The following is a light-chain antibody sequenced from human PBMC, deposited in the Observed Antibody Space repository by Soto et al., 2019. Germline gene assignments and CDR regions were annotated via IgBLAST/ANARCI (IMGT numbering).Light chain of an antibody. CDR1: QSLLHSNGYNY. CDR3: MQALQTIFT. CDR2: LGS. V-gene: IGKV2-28*01. J-gene: IGKJ3*01. Sequence: DIVMTQSPLSLPVTPGEPASISCRSSQSLLHSNGYNYLDWYLQKPGQSPQLLIYLGSNRASGVPERFSGSVSGTDFTLKISRVEAEAVGVYYCMQALQTIFTFGPGTKVDIK.